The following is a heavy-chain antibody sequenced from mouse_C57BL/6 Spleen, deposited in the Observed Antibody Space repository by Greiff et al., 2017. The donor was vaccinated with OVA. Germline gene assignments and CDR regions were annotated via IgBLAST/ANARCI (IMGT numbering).Heavy chain of an antibody. D-gene: IGHD2-4*01. V-gene: IGHV8-12*01. Sequence: QVTLKVSGPGILQSSQTLSLTCSFSGFSLSTSGMGVSWIRQPSGKGLEWLAHIYWDDDKRYNPSLKSRLTISKDTSRNQVFLKITSVDTADTATYYCARGIYYDYDGYYFDYWGQGTTLTVSS. CDR1: GFSLSTSGMG. J-gene: IGHJ2*01. CDR2: IYWDDDK. CDR3: ARGIYYDYDGYYFDY.